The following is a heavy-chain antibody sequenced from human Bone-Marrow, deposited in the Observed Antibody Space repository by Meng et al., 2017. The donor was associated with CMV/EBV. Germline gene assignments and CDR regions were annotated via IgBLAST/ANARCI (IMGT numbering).Heavy chain of an antibody. CDR3: ARDSRVGVVVPAAIGTRDY. Sequence: ASVKVSCKASGYTFTSYGISWVQQAPGQGLEWMGWISAYNGNTNYAQKLQGRVTMTTDTSTSTAYMELRSLRSDDTAVYYCARDSRVGVVVPAAIGTRDYWGQGTLVTVSS. V-gene: IGHV1-18*01. J-gene: IGHJ4*02. CDR2: ISAYNGNT. D-gene: IGHD2-2*01. CDR1: GYTFTSYG.